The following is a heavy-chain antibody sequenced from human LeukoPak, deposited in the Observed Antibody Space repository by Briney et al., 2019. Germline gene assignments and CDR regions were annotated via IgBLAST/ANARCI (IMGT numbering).Heavy chain of an antibody. CDR3: ARESAMAVAGNDY. D-gene: IGHD6-19*01. J-gene: IGHJ4*02. CDR1: GFIFTDYY. CDR2: ISTSGSTI. Sequence: GGSLRLSCGASGFIFTDYYMNWIRQAPGKGLEWVSYISTSGSTIYYADSVKGRFTVSRDNAKNSLYLQMNSLRAEDTAIYYCARESAMAVAGNDYWGQGTLVTVSS. V-gene: IGHV3-11*01.